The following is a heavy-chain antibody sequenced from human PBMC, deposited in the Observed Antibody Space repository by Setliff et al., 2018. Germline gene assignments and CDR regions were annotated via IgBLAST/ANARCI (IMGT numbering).Heavy chain of an antibody. J-gene: IGHJ3*02. D-gene: IGHD5-18*01. CDR2: IRGRTDNYAT. V-gene: IGHV3-73*01. Sequence: GGSLRLSCAASGFSFSGPAVYWVRQASVKGLEWIGRIRGRTDNYATAYAASVRGRFTISRDDSKNTAYLQMNSLKTEDTAVYYCTFARDGYDVFDIWGQETMVTVSS. CDR3: TFARDGYDVFDI. CDR1: GFSFSGPA.